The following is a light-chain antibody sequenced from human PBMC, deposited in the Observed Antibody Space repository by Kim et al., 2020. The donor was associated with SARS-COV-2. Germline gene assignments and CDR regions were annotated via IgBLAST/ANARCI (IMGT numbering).Light chain of an antibody. Sequence: SSELTQDPAVSVAVGQTVRITCQGDSLRNYYASWFQQKPGQAPVLVFYGYNNRPSGIPDRFSGSSSGNTASLTITGAQAEDEADYYCNSRDSSGNRLLFGGGTQLTVL. J-gene: IGLJ2*01. CDR2: GYN. CDR3: NSRDSSGNRLL. V-gene: IGLV3-19*01. CDR1: SLRNYY.